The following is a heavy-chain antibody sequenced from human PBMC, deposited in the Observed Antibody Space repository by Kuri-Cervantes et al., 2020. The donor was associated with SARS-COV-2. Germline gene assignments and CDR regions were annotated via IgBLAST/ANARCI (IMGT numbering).Heavy chain of an antibody. CDR3: ARHLGGYGDRGFDF. Sequence: SETLSLTCTVSGASISSSNYYWGWIRQPPGKGLEWIGSISYSGTTSHNPSLKSRVTISLDTSKNQFSLRLTSVTAADSAVYYCARHLGGYGDRGFDFWGQGTLVTVSS. CDR2: ISYSGTT. V-gene: IGHV4-39*01. D-gene: IGHD4-17*01. J-gene: IGHJ4*02. CDR1: GASISSSNYY.